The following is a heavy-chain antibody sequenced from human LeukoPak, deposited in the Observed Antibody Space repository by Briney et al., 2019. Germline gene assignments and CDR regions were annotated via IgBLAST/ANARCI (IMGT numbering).Heavy chain of an antibody. Sequence: ASVKVSCKASGYTFTSYGISSVRQAPGQGLEWMGWISAYNGNTNYAQKLQGRVTMTTDTSTSTAYMELRSLRSDDTAVYYCARIEYSSSDYYYYYMDVWGKGTTVTVSS. CDR1: GYTFTSYG. J-gene: IGHJ6*03. D-gene: IGHD6-6*01. CDR2: ISAYNGNT. CDR3: ARIEYSSSDYYYYYMDV. V-gene: IGHV1-18*01.